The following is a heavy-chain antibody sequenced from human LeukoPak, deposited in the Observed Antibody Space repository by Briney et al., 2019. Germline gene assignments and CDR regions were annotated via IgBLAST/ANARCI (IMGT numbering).Heavy chain of an antibody. CDR2: IYTSGST. CDR3: ARPLVEGELSSHDAFDI. Sequence: PSETLSLTCTVSGGSISSYYWSWIRQPAGKGLEWIGRIYTSGSTNYNPSLKSRVTISVDTSKNQFSLKLSSVTAADTAVYYCARPLVEGELSSHDAFDIWGQGTMVTVSS. D-gene: IGHD3-16*02. V-gene: IGHV4-4*07. CDR1: GGSISSYY. J-gene: IGHJ3*02.